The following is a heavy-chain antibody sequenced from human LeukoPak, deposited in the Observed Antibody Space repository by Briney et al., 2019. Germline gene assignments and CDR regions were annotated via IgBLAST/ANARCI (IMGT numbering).Heavy chain of an antibody. V-gene: IGHV3-21*01. CDR3: ARDHEQVVQLDAFDI. Sequence: GGSLRLSSAASGFTFSSYSMNWVRQAPGKGLEWVSSISSSSTYIYYADSVKGRFTISRDDAKNSLYLQMNSLRAEDTAVYYCARDHEQVVQLDAFDIWGQGTMVTVSS. CDR2: ISSSSTYI. J-gene: IGHJ3*02. CDR1: GFTFSSYS. D-gene: IGHD1-1*01.